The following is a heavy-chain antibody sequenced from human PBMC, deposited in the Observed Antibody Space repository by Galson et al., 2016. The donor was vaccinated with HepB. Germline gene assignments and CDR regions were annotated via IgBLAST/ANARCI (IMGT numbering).Heavy chain of an antibody. CDR2: ISGNAGSI. Sequence: SLRLSCAASGFTFSTYAMSWVRQAPGKGLEWVSSISGNAGSIYHANSVKGRFTISRDNSKNTLYLQMSSLRADDTAVYYCVRYAVDTALDYWGQGTLVTVSS. V-gene: IGHV3-23*01. CDR1: GFTFSTYA. J-gene: IGHJ4*02. CDR3: VRYAVDTALDY. D-gene: IGHD5-18*01.